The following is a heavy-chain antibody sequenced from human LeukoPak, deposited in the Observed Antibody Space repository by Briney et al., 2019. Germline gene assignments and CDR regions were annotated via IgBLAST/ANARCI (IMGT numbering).Heavy chain of an antibody. CDR1: GFTFSSYS. V-gene: IGHV3-21*01. J-gene: IGHJ4*02. CDR2: ISSSSSYI. CDR3: ARGRGMAFLADY. Sequence: AGGSLRLSCAACGFTFSSYSMNWVRQAPGKGLEWVSSISSSSSYIYYADSVKGRFTISRDNAKNSLYLQMNSLRAEDTAVYYCARGRGMAFLADYWGQGTLVTVSS. D-gene: IGHD2-15*01.